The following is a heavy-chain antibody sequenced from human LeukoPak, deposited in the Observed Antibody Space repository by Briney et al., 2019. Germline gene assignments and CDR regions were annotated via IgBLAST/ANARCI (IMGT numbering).Heavy chain of an antibody. CDR2: IYYSGST. CDR3: ARGGSGTYYHY. V-gene: IGHV4-59*01. D-gene: IGHD1-26*01. CDR1: GGSITSYH. Sequence: SETLSLTCTVSGGSITSYHYSRIRQPPGKGLEWIGYIYYSGSTNYNPSLKSRVTISVDTSKNQFSLKLSSVTAADTAVYYCARGGSGTYYHYWGQGTLVTVSS. J-gene: IGHJ4*02.